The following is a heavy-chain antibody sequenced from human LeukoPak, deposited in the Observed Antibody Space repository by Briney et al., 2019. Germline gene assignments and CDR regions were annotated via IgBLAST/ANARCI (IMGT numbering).Heavy chain of an antibody. Sequence: GGSLRLSCAASGFTVSNNYTSWVRQAPGKGLEWVSLIYSGGSTYYADSVKGRFTISRDTSKNTLYLQMDSLRAEDTAVYYCARNRLSVTDYWGQGTLVTVSS. CDR1: GFTVSNNY. D-gene: IGHD2-21*01. J-gene: IGHJ4*02. CDR3: ARNRLSVTDY. V-gene: IGHV3-66*01. CDR2: IYSGGST.